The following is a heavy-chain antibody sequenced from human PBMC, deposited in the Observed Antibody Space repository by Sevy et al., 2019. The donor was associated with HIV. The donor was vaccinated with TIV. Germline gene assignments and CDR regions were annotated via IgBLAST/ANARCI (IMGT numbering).Heavy chain of an antibody. V-gene: IGHV5-51*01. Sequence: GESLKISCKGSGYSFTSYWIGWVRQMPGKGLEWMGIIYPGDSDTRHSPSFQGQVTSSADKSIITAYLQWSSPKASDTAMYYCARREYYGSVDYWGQGTLVTVSS. CDR2: IYPGDSDT. CDR3: ARREYYGSVDY. CDR1: GYSFTSYW. D-gene: IGHD3-10*01. J-gene: IGHJ4*02.